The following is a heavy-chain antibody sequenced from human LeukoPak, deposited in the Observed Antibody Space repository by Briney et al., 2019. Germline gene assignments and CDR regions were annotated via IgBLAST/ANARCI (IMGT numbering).Heavy chain of an antibody. J-gene: IGHJ4*02. Sequence: GGSLRLSCAASGFTFSSYGMHWVRQAPGKGLEWVANIKEDGSEKYHVDSVKGRFTIYRDNAQDSLSLQMNSLRAEDTGIYYCARGRGSPDYWGRGTLVTVSS. V-gene: IGHV3-7*01. CDR1: GFTFSSYG. CDR3: ARGRGSPDY. CDR2: IKEDGSEK. D-gene: IGHD2-15*01.